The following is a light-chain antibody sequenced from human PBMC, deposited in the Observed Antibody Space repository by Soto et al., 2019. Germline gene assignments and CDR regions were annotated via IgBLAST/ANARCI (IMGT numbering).Light chain of an antibody. CDR3: MQALQTPT. J-gene: IGKJ1*01. Sequence: EIVMTQSPLSLPVTPGDPASIACRSSQSLLHSNGYNYLDWYLQKPGQSPQLLIYLGANRASGVPDRFSGSGSGTDFTLKISRVEAEDVGVYYCMQALQTPTFGQGTKVDTK. V-gene: IGKV2-28*01. CDR1: QSLLHSNGYNY. CDR2: LGA.